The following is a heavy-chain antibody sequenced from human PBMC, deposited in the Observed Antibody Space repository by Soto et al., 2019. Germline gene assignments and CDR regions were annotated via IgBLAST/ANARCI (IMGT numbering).Heavy chain of an antibody. V-gene: IGHV4-31*03. CDR2: ISYSGNT. D-gene: IGHD2-15*01. J-gene: IGHJ4*02. CDR3: ASAVVVGAAVNY. Sequence: QVQLEESGPGLVKPSQTLSLTCTVSGGSISSGSYYWNWIRQHPGKGLEWIGYISYSGNTYYNPSLKSGVTMSVDTSKKHFSLNMSSVTAADAGVYYCASAVVVGAAVNYWGQGTLVTVSS. CDR1: GGSISSGSYY.